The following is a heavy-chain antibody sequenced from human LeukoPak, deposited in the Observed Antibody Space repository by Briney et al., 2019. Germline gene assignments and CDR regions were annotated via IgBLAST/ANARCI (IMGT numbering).Heavy chain of an antibody. V-gene: IGHV3-11*01. Sequence: GGSLRLFCAASGFTFSDYYMSWIRQAPGKGLEWVSYISSSGSTIYYADSVKGRFTISRDNAKNSLYLQMNSLRAEDTAVYYCARDGKAAANWFDPWGQGTLVTVSS. CDR2: ISSSGSTI. D-gene: IGHD6-13*01. CDR1: GFTFSDYY. J-gene: IGHJ5*02. CDR3: ARDGKAAANWFDP.